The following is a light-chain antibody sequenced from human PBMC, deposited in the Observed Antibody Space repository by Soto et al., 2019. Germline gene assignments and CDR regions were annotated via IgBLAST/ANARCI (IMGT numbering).Light chain of an antibody. V-gene: IGKV3-11*01. CDR2: DVS. Sequence: ENVLTQSPATLSLSPGEGATLSCRASQSVGSDLAWYQQKPGQPPRLLIYDVSGGSTGVPARFSGSGSGTDFTLTISSLEPEDFAVYYCQQRDSWPLTFGGRTKVEIK. CDR1: QSVGSD. CDR3: QQRDSWPLT. J-gene: IGKJ4*01.